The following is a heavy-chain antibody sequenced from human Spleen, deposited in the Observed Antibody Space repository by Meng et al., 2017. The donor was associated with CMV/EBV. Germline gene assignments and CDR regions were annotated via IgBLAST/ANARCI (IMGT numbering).Heavy chain of an antibody. J-gene: IGHJ6*02. Sequence: GESLKISCAASGFMFNTYGMHWVRQAPGKGLEWVAVIWHDDSNKYYGDSVKGRFTISRDNSKNTLYLQMNSLRVEDTAVYYCAKDLGGSSPYYYGMDVWGQGTTVTVSS. V-gene: IGHV3-33*06. CDR2: IWHDDSNK. D-gene: IGHD1-26*01. CDR1: GFMFNTYG. CDR3: AKDLGGSSPYYYGMDV.